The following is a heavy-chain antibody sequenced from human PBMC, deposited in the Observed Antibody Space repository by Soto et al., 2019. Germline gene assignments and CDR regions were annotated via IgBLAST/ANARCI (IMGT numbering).Heavy chain of an antibody. CDR3: AREMYYDFWSGYRYYYYGMDV. J-gene: IGHJ6*02. CDR1: GYTFTSYA. CDR2: INTDTGNP. D-gene: IGHD3-3*01. V-gene: IGHV7-4-1*01. Sequence: GASVKVSCKASGYTFTSYAMNWVRQAPGQWLEWMGWINTDTGNPTYAQGFTGRFVFSLDTSVSTAYLQICSLKAEDTAVYYCAREMYYDFWSGYRYYYYGMDVWGQGTTVTVSS.